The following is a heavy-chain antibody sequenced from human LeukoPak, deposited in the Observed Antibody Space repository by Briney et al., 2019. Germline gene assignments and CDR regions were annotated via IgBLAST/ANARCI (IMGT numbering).Heavy chain of an antibody. CDR3: ARAHITGTTLVWFDP. CDR2: INPNSGGT. D-gene: IGHD1-7*01. V-gene: IGHV1-2*02. J-gene: IGHJ5*02. Sequence: GASVKVSCKASGYTFTGYYMHWVRQAPGQGLEWMGWINPNSGGTNYAQQFQGRVTMTRDTSISTAYMELSRLRSEDTAVYYCARAHITGTTLVWFDPWGQGTLVTVSS. CDR1: GYTFTGYY.